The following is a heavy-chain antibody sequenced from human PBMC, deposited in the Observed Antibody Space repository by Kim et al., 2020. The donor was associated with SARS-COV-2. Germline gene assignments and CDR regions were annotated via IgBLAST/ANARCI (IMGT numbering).Heavy chain of an antibody. D-gene: IGHD4-17*01. J-gene: IGHJ4*02. CDR2: IYYSGST. CDR3: ARPRYGDYGTTYFDY. Sequence: SETLSLTCTVSGGSISSSSYYWGWIRQPPGKGLEWIGSIYYSGSTYYNPSLKSRVTISVDTSKNQFSLKLSSVTAADTAVYYCARPRYGDYGTTYFDYGGQGPLVTVSS. V-gene: IGHV4-39*01. CDR1: GGSISSSSYY.